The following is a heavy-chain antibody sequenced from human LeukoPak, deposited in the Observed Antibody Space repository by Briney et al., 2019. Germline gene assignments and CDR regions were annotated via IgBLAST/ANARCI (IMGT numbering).Heavy chain of an antibody. V-gene: IGHV4-34*01. Sequence: SETLSLTCAVYGGSFSGYYWSWIRQPPGKGLEWIREINHSGSTNYNPSLKSRVTISVDTSKNQFSLKLSSVTAADTAVYYCARGDNYYDSSGYGYWGQGTLVTVSS. CDR3: ARGDNYYDSSGYGY. CDR1: GGSFSGYY. D-gene: IGHD3-22*01. J-gene: IGHJ4*02. CDR2: INHSGST.